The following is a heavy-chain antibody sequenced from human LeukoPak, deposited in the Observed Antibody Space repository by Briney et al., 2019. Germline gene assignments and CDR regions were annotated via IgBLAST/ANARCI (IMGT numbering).Heavy chain of an antibody. J-gene: IGHJ5*02. CDR1: GFTFSSYA. D-gene: IGHD4-17*01. Sequence: GGSLRLSCAASGFTFSSYAMSWVRQAPGKGLEWVSAIHTSGDTCYADFVKGRLTISRDTSKNTLYLQINSLRVEDTAVYYCIVFGDSNHWGQGTLVTVSS. CDR2: IHTSGDT. CDR3: IVFGDSNH. V-gene: IGHV3-23*01.